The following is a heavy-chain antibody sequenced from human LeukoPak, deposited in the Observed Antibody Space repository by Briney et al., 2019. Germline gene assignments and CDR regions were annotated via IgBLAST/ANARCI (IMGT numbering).Heavy chain of an antibody. D-gene: IGHD1-26*01. V-gene: IGHV4-34*01. Sequence: SSETLSLTCAVYGGSFSGYYWSWIRQPPGKGLEWIGEINHSGSTNYNPSLKSRVTISVGTSKNQFSLKLSSVTAADTAVYYCAREGGRGGSYDFDYWGQGTLVTVSS. J-gene: IGHJ4*02. CDR2: INHSGST. CDR3: AREGGRGGSYDFDY. CDR1: GGSFSGYY.